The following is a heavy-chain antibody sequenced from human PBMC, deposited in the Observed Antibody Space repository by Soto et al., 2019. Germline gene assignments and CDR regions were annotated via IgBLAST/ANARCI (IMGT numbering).Heavy chain of an antibody. CDR2: IYSGGTT. V-gene: IGHV3-53*01. J-gene: IGHJ4*02. Sequence: EVQLVESGGGLVQPGGSLRLSCAASGFTVTSNYMSWVRQAPGKGLEWVSIIYSGGTTYYADSVKGRFTITRDNSKNTLYLQMSSLRAEDTALYYCAGGGTYELFDYWGQGTLVTVSS. CDR3: AGGGTYELFDY. CDR1: GFTVTSNY. D-gene: IGHD1-26*01.